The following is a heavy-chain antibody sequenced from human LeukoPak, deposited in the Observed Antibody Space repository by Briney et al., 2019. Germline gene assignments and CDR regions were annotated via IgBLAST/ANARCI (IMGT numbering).Heavy chain of an antibody. D-gene: IGHD3-10*01. CDR1: GFTFSSYQ. CDR2: ISSSGSTI. CDR3: ARAKPMYYGSGNYDWFDP. V-gene: IGHV3-48*03. J-gene: IGHJ5*02. Sequence: GGSLRLSCAASGFTFSSYQMNGVRQAPGKGLEWVSYISSSGSTIYYADSVKGRFTISRDNAKNSLYLQMNSLRAEDTAVYYCARAKPMYYGSGNYDWFDPWGQGTLVTVSS.